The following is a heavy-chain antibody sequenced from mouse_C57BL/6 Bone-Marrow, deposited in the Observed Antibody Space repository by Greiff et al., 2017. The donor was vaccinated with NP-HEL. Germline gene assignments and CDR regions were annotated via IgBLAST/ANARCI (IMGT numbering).Heavy chain of an antibody. CDR3: ARHQDRMVTYYAMDY. CDR1: EYEFPSHD. D-gene: IGHD2-3*01. J-gene: IGHJ4*01. CDR2: INSDGGST. V-gene: IGHV5-2*01. Sequence: VMLVESGGGLVQPGESLKLSCESNEYEFPSHDMSWVRKTPEKRLELVAAINSDGGSTYYPDTMERRFIISRDNTKKTLYLQMSSLRSEDTALYYCARHQDRMVTYYAMDYWGQGTSVTVSS.